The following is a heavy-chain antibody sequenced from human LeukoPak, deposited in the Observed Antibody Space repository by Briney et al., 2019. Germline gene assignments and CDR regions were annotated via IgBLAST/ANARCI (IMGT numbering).Heavy chain of an antibody. CDR3: ARRGSGWYWDY. CDR2: FYPGDSHT. V-gene: IGHV5-51*01. J-gene: IGHJ4*02. D-gene: IGHD6-19*01. Sequence: GESLEISRKGSGYSFTSYWTGRVRQMPGIALEWMGIFYPGDSHTSYRPSFQGQVTISADKSISTAYLQWSSLKASDTAMYYCARRGSGWYWDYWGQGTLVTVSS. CDR1: GYSFTSYW.